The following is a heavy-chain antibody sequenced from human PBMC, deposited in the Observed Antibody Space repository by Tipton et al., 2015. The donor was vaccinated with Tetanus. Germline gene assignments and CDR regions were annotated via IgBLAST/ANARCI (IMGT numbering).Heavy chain of an antibody. V-gene: IGHV4-4*02. J-gene: IGHJ5*02. D-gene: IGHD3-16*01. Sequence: TLSLTCAVTGGSISGPNWWSWVRQIPGKGLEWIGEVVVGDSNYNPSLKSRVTISLDKSKNEISLRLRSVTAADTAVYYCARVDDSVWGSPFDPWGQGVLVTVSS. CDR2: VVVGDS. CDR3: ARVDDSVWGSPFDP. CDR1: GGSISGPNW.